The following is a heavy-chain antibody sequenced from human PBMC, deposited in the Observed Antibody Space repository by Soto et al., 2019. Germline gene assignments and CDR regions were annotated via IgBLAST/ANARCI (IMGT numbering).Heavy chain of an antibody. V-gene: IGHV3-11*05. D-gene: IGHD3-16*01. Sequence: QVQLVESGGGLVKPGGSLRLSCAASGFTFSDYYMNWIRQAPGKGLEWVSYISSSRSYTNYADSVKGRFTISRDNAKNSLYLQMNSLGAEDTAVYYCARVAYDAFDIWGQGTMVTVSS. J-gene: IGHJ3*02. CDR3: ARVAYDAFDI. CDR2: ISSSRSYT. CDR1: GFTFSDYY.